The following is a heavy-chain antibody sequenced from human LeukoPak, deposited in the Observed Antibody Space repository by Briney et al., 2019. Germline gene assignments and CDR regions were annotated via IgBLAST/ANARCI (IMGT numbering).Heavy chain of an antibody. Sequence: ASVKVSCKASGYTFTDYYMHWVRQAPGQGLEWMGWINPNSGGTNYAQKFQGRVTMTRDTSISTAYMELSRLRSDDTAVYYCARMQGYCTNGVCYTAYYYMDVWGKGTTVTVSS. CDR1: GYTFTDYY. J-gene: IGHJ6*03. D-gene: IGHD2-8*01. V-gene: IGHV1-2*02. CDR3: ARMQGYCTNGVCYTAYYYMDV. CDR2: INPNSGGT.